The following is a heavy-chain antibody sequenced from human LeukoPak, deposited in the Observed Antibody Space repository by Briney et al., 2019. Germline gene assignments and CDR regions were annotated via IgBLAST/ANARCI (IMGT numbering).Heavy chain of an antibody. CDR3: ARGVIAGANWFDP. CDR1: RGTFSSYT. CDR2: IIPNRGLA. V-gene: IGHV1-69*02. Sequence: GASVKVSCXASRGTFSSYTISWVPQAPGQGLEWMVKIIPNRGLANYAQDFQGRVTITGDKSTRTAYMELSSLRSEDTAVYYCARGVIAGANWFDPWGQGTLVTVSS. J-gene: IGHJ5*02. D-gene: IGHD6-13*01.